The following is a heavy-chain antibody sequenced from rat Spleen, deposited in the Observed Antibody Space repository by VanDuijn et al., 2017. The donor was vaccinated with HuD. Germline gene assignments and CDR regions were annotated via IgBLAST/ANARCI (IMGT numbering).Heavy chain of an antibody. D-gene: IGHD1-6*01. CDR3: ARRTDYGFHYFDY. V-gene: IGHV5-25*01. Sequence: EVHLVESGGGLVQPGRSLKLSCAASGRTFSDYYMAWVRQAPTKGLEWVGYISTGGTRTYYRDSVKGRFTISRDNAKSTLYLRMDSLRSEDTATYYCARRTDYGFHYFDYWGQGVMVTVSS. CDR1: GRTFSDYY. CDR2: ISTGGTRT. J-gene: IGHJ2*01.